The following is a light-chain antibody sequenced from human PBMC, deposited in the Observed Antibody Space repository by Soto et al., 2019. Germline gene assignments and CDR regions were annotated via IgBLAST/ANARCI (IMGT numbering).Light chain of an antibody. CDR3: QQYGSLSWT. CDR2: GAS. CDR1: QSVSSY. Sequence: EIVLTQSPGTLSLSPGERATLSCRASQSVSSYLAWYQQKLGQAPRLLIYGASSRATGIPDRFSGSGSGTDFTLTISRLEPEDFAVYHCQQYGSLSWTFGQGTKVDIK. J-gene: IGKJ1*01. V-gene: IGKV3-20*01.